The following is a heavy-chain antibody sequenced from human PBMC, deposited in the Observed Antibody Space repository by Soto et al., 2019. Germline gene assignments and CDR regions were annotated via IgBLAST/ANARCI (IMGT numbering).Heavy chain of an antibody. D-gene: IGHD2-2*01. V-gene: IGHV4-34*01. Sequence: QVQLQQWGAGLLKPSETLSLTCAVYGGSFSGYYWSWIRQPPGKGLEWIGEINHSGSTNYNPSLKSRVTISVDTSKNQVSLKLSSVTAADTAVYYCAREVPSGAFDIWGQGTMVTVSS. CDR2: INHSGST. J-gene: IGHJ3*02. CDR3: AREVPSGAFDI. CDR1: GGSFSGYY.